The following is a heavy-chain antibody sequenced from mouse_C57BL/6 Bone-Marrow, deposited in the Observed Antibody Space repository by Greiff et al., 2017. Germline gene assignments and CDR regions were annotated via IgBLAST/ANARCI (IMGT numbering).Heavy chain of an antibody. CDR2: IYPEHGDT. V-gene: IGHV14-4*01. CDR3: TTGYDGPWFAY. J-gene: IGHJ3*01. CDR1: GFNIQDDY. D-gene: IGHD2-12*01. Sequence: EVQLVESGAELVRPGASVKLSCTASGFNIQDDYMPWVKPRPEQGLEWIGWIYPEHGDTEYASKFQGKATITADPYSNTAYLQLSSLTSEYTAVYYWTTGYDGPWFAYWGQGTLVTVSA.